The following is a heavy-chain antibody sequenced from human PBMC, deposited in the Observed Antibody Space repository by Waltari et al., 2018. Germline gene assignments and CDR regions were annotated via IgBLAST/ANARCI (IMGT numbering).Heavy chain of an antibody. CDR1: GFTFSSYE. Sequence: EVQLVESGGGLVQPGGSLRLSCAASGFTFSSYEMNWVRQAPGKGLEWVSYISSSVSTIYYADSVKGRFTISRDNAKNSLYLQMNSLRAEDTAVYYCARGDRDGYKTNAFDIWGQGTMVTVSS. D-gene: IGHD5-12*01. J-gene: IGHJ3*02. V-gene: IGHV3-48*03. CDR2: ISSSVSTI. CDR3: ARGDRDGYKTNAFDI.